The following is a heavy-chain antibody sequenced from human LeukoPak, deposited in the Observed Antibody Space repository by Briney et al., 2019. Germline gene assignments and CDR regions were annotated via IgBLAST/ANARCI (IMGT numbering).Heavy chain of an antibody. CDR3: AKDSGNYAKYYFEY. Sequence: GRSLRLSCAASGFTFSSYDMHWVRQAPGKGLEWVAVISYDGRDKKYADSVKGRFSISRDNSKNTLYLQMDSLRSEDTAVYYCAKDSGNYAKYYFEYWGQGTLVTVSS. CDR1: GFTFSSYD. CDR2: ISYDGRDK. D-gene: IGHD1-26*01. V-gene: IGHV3-30*18. J-gene: IGHJ4*02.